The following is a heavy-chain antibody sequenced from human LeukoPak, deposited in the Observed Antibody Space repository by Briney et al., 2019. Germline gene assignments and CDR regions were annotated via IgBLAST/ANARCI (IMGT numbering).Heavy chain of an antibody. CDR3: ARDSGWEVVLYASEI. D-gene: IGHD1-26*01. Sequence: ASVKVSCKASGYTFSSYGISWVRQAPGQGLEWMGWISAYNGNTNYAQKFEGWVTMTRDTSMSTVYMELSRLKSDDTAVYYCARDSGWEVVLYASEIWGQGTMVTVSS. CDR1: GYTFSSYG. V-gene: IGHV1-18*01. J-gene: IGHJ3*02. CDR2: ISAYNGNT.